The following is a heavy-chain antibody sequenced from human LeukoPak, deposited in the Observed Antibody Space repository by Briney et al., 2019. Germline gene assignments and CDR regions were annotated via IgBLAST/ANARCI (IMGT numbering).Heavy chain of an antibody. V-gene: IGHV4-4*07. CDR2: ITIGGNN. D-gene: IGHD2-15*01. J-gene: IGHJ6*03. CDR1: GGSISNYY. Sequence: KPSETLSLTCTVSGGSISNYYWSWIRQPAGKGLERIGRITIGGNNDYNPSLKSRVTMSADTSKNQFSLRLSSVTAADTAFYYCARGWYCSGGICQSPMDVWGKGTTVTVSS. CDR3: ARGWYCSGGICQSPMDV.